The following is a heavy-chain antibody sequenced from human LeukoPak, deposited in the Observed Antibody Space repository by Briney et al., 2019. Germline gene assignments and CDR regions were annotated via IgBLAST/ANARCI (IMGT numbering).Heavy chain of an antibody. Sequence: SVKVSCKASGYTFTSYGISWVRQAPGQGLEWMGGIIPIFGTANYAQKFQGRVTITADESTSTAYMELSSLRSEDTAVYYCAVSSLYDSSGYYLEHFDYWGQGTLVTVSS. J-gene: IGHJ4*02. CDR2: IIPIFGTA. CDR3: AVSSLYDSSGYYLEHFDY. D-gene: IGHD3-22*01. CDR1: GYTFTSYG. V-gene: IGHV1-69*13.